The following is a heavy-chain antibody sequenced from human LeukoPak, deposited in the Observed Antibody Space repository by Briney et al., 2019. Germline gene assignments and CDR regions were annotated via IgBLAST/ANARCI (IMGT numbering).Heavy chain of an antibody. Sequence: GGSLRLSCAASGFTFSSYWMNWARQAPGKGLEWVASINHNGNVNYYVDSVKGRFTISRDNAKNSLYLQMSDLRAEDTAVYFCARGGGLDVWGQGATVTVSS. D-gene: IGHD3-16*01. J-gene: IGHJ6*02. V-gene: IGHV3-7*03. CDR3: ARGGGLDV. CDR2: INHNGNVN. CDR1: GFTFSSYW.